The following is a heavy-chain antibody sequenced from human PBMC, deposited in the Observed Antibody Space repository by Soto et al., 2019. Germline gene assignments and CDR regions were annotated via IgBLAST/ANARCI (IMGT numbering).Heavy chain of an antibody. CDR1: GFTFSIYE. CDR2: ISSSAGSI. J-gene: IGHJ5*02. Sequence: GGSLRLSCAASGFTFSIYEMNLVRQAPGKGLEWISYISSSAGSIYYADSVKGRFTISRDNAKNSLYLQMNSLRAEDTAIYYCARDRSSSWYANWFDPWGMGTMVTVSS. D-gene: IGHD6-13*01. V-gene: IGHV3-48*03. CDR3: ARDRSSSWYANWFDP.